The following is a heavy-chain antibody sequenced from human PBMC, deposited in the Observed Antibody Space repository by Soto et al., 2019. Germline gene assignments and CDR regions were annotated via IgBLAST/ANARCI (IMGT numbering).Heavy chain of an antibody. CDR1: GGSFTSNNW. Sequence: PSETLALGCAFSGGSFTSNNWWTWFRQPPGQGLEWIGEIYRTGSTNYNPSLKSRVTISLDKSENQFSLKVTSLTAADTAVYYCASRDPGTSVDYWGQGTLVTVSS. CDR3: ASRDPGTSVDY. D-gene: IGHD1-7*01. CDR2: IYRTGST. V-gene: IGHV4-4*02. J-gene: IGHJ4*02.